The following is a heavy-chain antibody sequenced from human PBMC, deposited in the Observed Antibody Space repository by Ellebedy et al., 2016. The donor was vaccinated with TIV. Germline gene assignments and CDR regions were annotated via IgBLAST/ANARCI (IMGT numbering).Heavy chain of an antibody. Sequence: GESLKISCKASGYSFSTYWITWVRQMPGKSLEWMGKIDPTDSYTNYSPSFQGLVTISADESASTAYLQWPSLKASDSATYYCSRHRGYGMDVWGQGTTVTVSS. J-gene: IGHJ6*02. D-gene: IGHD3-10*01. V-gene: IGHV5-10-1*01. CDR2: IDPTDSYT. CDR3: SRHRGYGMDV. CDR1: GYSFSTYW.